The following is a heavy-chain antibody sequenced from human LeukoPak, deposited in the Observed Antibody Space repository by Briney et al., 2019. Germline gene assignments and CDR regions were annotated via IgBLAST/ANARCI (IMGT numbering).Heavy chain of an antibody. Sequence: PGRSLRLSCAASGFTFSSYAMHWVRQAPGKGLEWVAVISYDGSNKYYADSVKGRFTISRDNSKNTLYLQMNSLRAEDTAVYYCARFFPATYYDSSLDWFDPWGQGTLVTVSS. CDR2: ISYDGSNK. CDR1: GFTFSSYA. V-gene: IGHV3-30*04. CDR3: ARFFPATYYDSSLDWFDP. D-gene: IGHD3-22*01. J-gene: IGHJ5*02.